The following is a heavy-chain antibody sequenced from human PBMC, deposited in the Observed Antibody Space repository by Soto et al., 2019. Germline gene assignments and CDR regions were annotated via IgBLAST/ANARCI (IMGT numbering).Heavy chain of an antibody. D-gene: IGHD2-2*02. CDR1: GGSISSSSYY. CDR2: IYYSGST. CDR3: ARQVVVVPAAIRPGPRNNYYGMDV. V-gene: IGHV4-39*01. J-gene: IGHJ6*02. Sequence: QLQLQESGPGLVKPSETLSLTCTVSGGSISSSSYYWGWIRQPPGKGLEWIGSIYYSGSTYYNPSLKSRVTISVETSKNQFSLKLSSVTAADTAVYYCARQVVVVPAAIRPGPRNNYYGMDVWGQGTTVTVSS.